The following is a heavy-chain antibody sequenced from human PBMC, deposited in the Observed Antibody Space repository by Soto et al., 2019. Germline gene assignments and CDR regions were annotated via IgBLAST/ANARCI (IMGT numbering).Heavy chain of an antibody. CDR2: IYPGDSDT. CDR3: ARGLSAGNERTANFDY. V-gene: IGHV5-51*03. CDR1: GYSFTSYW. D-gene: IGHD6-13*01. J-gene: IGHJ4*02. Sequence: EVQLVQSGAEVKKPGESLKISCKGSGYSFTSYWIGWVRQMPGKGLEWMGIIYPGDSDTRYSPSFQGQVTISADKSIXNAYLQWSSLKASGTAMYYCARGLSAGNERTANFDYWGQGTLVTVSS.